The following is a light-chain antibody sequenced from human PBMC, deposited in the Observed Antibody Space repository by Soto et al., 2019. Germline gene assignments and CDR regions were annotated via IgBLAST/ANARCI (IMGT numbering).Light chain of an antibody. J-gene: IGKJ4*01. CDR3: QQRAGWPLT. CDR2: DAS. CDR1: QSVSGF. Sequence: EIVLTQSPATLSLSPGERATLSCRASQSVSGFLAWYQQKPGQAPRLLIYDASNRASGIPARFSGSGSGRDFTLTISSLEPEDFAVYYCQQRAGWPLTFGGGTKVEIK. V-gene: IGKV3-11*02.